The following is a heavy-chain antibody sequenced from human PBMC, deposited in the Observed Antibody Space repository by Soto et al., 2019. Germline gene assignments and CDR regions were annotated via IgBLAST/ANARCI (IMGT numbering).Heavy chain of an antibody. J-gene: IGHJ6*02. CDR3: ARDRGYPPSRPYYYYGMDV. D-gene: IGHD3-10*01. CDR1: GRTLSSYA. CDR2: IIPIFGTA. Sequence: SVKVSCKASGRTLSSYAISWVRQAPGQGLEWMGGIIPIFGTANYAQKFQGRVTITADKSTSTAYMELSSLRSEDTAVYYCARDRGYPPSRPYYYYGMDVWGQGTTVTVSS. V-gene: IGHV1-69*06.